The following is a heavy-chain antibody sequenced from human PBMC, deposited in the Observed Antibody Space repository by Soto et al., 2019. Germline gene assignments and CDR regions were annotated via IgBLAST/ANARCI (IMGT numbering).Heavy chain of an antibody. V-gene: IGHV5-51*01. CDR3: ARRPLWFLDGMDV. CDR1: GYSFTSYW. D-gene: IGHD3-10*01. CDR2: IYSGDSDT. J-gene: IGHJ6*02. Sequence: GESLKISCKGSGYSFTSYWIGWVRQMPGKGLEWMGIIYSGDSDTRYSPSFQGQVTISADKSISTAYLQWSSLKASDTAMYYCARRPLWFLDGMDVWGQGTTVTVSS.